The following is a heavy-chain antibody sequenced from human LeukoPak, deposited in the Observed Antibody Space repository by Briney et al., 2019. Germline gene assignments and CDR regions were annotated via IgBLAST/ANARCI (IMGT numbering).Heavy chain of an antibody. CDR1: GGSISSGGYY. Sequence: SETLSLTCTVSGGSISSGGYYWSWIRQHPGKGLEWIGYIYYSGSTYYNPSLKSRVTISVDTSKNQFSLKLSSVTAADTAVYYCAVPVTTPHDAFGIWGQGTMVTVSS. CDR2: IYYSGST. V-gene: IGHV4-31*03. D-gene: IGHD4-17*01. CDR3: AVPVTTPHDAFGI. J-gene: IGHJ3*02.